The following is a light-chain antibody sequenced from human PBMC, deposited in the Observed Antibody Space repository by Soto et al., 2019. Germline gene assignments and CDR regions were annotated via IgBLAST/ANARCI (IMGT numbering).Light chain of an antibody. Sequence: DIRVTQSPSTLSASVGDRVTITCRASQSISSWLAWYQQKPGKAPKLLIKKASTLESGVPSRFSGSGSGTEFTLTISSLQPDDFATYYCQLYDSYSFTFGQGTKLEIK. CDR2: KAS. CDR3: QLYDSYSFT. V-gene: IGKV1-5*03. J-gene: IGKJ2*01. CDR1: QSISSW.